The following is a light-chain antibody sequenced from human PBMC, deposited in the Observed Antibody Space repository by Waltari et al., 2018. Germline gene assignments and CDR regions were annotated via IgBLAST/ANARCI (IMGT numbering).Light chain of an antibody. CDR1: QDISNY. Sequence: DIQMTQSPYSLSASVGDRVTITCQASQDISNYLNWHQQKPGKAPKLLIYGASKLEKVVPSRFSGSGAGTEFTFSISSVQPEDIATYYCQQYDNLTWTFDQGTKVEIK. CDR3: QQYDNLTWT. V-gene: IGKV1-33*01. CDR2: GAS. J-gene: IGKJ1*01.